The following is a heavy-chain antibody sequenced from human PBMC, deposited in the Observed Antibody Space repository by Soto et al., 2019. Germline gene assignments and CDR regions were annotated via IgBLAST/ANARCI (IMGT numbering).Heavy chain of an antibody. CDR1: GGSISSTNYQ. J-gene: IGHJ6*02. D-gene: IGHD2-2*01. CDR2: IYYSGKT. Sequence: QVQLQESGPGLVKPSETLSLTCTVSGGSISSTNYQWGWIRRPPGKGLEWIGSIYYSGKTYYSPPLKGRPTISADTPKNQFSLKLNSVTAADTAVYYCARLVCNSHNCFQLFSYYYYGMDVWGQGTTVTVSS. CDR3: ARLVCNSHNCFQLFSYYYYGMDV. V-gene: IGHV4-39*01.